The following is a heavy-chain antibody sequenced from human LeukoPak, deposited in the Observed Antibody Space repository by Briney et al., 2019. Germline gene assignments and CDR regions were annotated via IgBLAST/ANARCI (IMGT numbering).Heavy chain of an antibody. CDR3: ARDFAEDDRYYYYGMDV. CDR2: ISSSGSTI. CDR1: GFTFSDYY. J-gene: IGHJ6*02. V-gene: IGHV3-11*01. Sequence: GGSLRLSCAASGFTFSDYYVSWIRQAPGKGLEWVSYISSSGSTIYYADSVKGRFTISRDNAKNSLYLQMNSLRAEDTAVYYCARDFAEDDRYYYYGMDVWGQGTTVTVSS. D-gene: IGHD2-15*01.